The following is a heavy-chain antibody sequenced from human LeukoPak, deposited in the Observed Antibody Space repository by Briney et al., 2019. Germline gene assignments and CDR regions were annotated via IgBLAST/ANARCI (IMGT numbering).Heavy chain of an antibody. Sequence: GGSLRLSCAASGFTVTDNYMNWVRQSSGKGLEWVSYISSSGSTIYYADSVKGRFTISRDNAKNSLYLQMNSLRAEDTAVYYCARDRFYSLPPMDYYYGMDVWGQGTTVTVSS. CDR3: ARDRFYSLPPMDYYYGMDV. J-gene: IGHJ6*02. CDR2: ISSSGSTI. D-gene: IGHD2-15*01. V-gene: IGHV3-11*01. CDR1: GFTVTDNY.